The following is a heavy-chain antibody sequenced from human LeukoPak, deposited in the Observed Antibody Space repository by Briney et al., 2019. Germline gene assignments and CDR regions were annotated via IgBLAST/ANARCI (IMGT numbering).Heavy chain of an antibody. CDR1: GFTFRNAG. D-gene: IGHD3-22*01. CDR3: AKEGDSSGHCGDFDI. Sequence: GGSLRLSCAVSGFTFRNAGMHWVRQAPGKGLEWVAVISHDGIHKNYADSVKGRFTMSRDNSKNTLYLEMNSLSAEDTAVYYCAKEGDSSGHCGDFDIWGQGTMVTVSS. J-gene: IGHJ3*02. V-gene: IGHV3-30*19. CDR2: ISHDGIHK.